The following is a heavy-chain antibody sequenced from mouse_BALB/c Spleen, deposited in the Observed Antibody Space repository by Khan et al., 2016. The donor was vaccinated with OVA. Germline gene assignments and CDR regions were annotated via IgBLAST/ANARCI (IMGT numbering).Heavy chain of an antibody. Sequence: QVQLKQSGPELVKPGASVKISCKASGYIFTDYHINWVKQKPGQGLEWIGWIYPGSANVKYNEKFKAKATLTVDTSSSTAFMQLSSLTSEDTAVYFCAGGFDFWGQGTTLTVSS. CDR3: AGGFDF. V-gene: IGHV1-84*02. J-gene: IGHJ2*01. CDR1: GYIFTDYH. CDR2: IYPGSANV.